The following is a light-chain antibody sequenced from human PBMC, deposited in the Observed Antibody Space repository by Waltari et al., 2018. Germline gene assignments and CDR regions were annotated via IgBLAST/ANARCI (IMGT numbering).Light chain of an antibody. CDR3: QVWDVSSDHLYV. CDR1: NMGRKT. CDR2: NDI. Sequence: SYVLTQPPSVSVAPGDTARVTCGGANMGRKTVHWYQQKPGQAPILVLPNDIARPSGIPERFSGYTYGNTATLTISRVVAGDEADYYCQVWDVSSDHLYVFGTGTRVTV. J-gene: IGLJ1*01. V-gene: IGLV3-21*02.